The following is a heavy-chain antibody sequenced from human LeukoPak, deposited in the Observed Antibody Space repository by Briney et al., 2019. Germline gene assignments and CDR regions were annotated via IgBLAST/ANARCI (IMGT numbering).Heavy chain of an antibody. CDR3: ARTRDTSVWYGNWFDP. CDR1: GGSISSYF. J-gene: IGHJ5*02. CDR2: IFYDGTT. D-gene: IGHD6-19*01. V-gene: IGHV4-59*01. Sequence: PSETLSLTCTVSGGSISSYFWNWIRQPPGKGLEWIGYIFYDGTTNYTPSLESRVTISMDTSKNQFSLKLTSVIAADTAIYYCARTRDTSVWYGNWFDPWGQGTLVTVSS.